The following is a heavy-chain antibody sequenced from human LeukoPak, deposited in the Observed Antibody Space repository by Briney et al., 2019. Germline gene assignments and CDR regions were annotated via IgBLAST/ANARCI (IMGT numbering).Heavy chain of an antibody. D-gene: IGHD6-13*01. CDR2: IYSGGTI. Sequence: GGSLRLSCAASGFSVSNNFMGWVRQAPGKGLEWVSVIYSGGTIYYADSVKGRFTISRDTSKNALYLQMNSLRAEDTAVYYCARGRAAATYFDYWGQGTLVTVSS. J-gene: IGHJ4*02. CDR1: GFSVSNNF. CDR3: ARGRAAATYFDY. V-gene: IGHV3-66*01.